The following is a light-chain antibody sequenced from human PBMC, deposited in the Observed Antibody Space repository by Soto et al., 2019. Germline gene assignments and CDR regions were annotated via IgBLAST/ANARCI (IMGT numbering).Light chain of an antibody. J-gene: IGLJ1*01. CDR3: SSYSISTAYL. CDR1: SSDIGGYDY. V-gene: IGLV2-14*01. Sequence: QSALTQPASVSGSRGQSITISCTGTSSDIGGYDYVSWYQQRPGKAPKLMIYEVRYRPSGVSYRFSGSKSGNTASLTISGLQAEDEADYFCSSYSISTAYLFGTGTKLTVL. CDR2: EVR.